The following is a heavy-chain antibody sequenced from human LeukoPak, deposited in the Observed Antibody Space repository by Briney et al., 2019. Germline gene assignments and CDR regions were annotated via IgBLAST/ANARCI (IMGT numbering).Heavy chain of an antibody. CDR1: GFTFSNAW. D-gene: IGHD6-13*01. J-gene: IGHJ4*02. CDR3: ARDMLTRSSSSWDPYYFDY. Sequence: PGGSLRLSCAASGFTFSNAWMSWVRQAPGKGLEWIGRIKSNSNGGTTDYAAPVKGRFTISRDDSRNTVYLQMNSLRSEDTAVYYCARDMLTRSSSSWDPYYFDYWGQGTLVTVSS. V-gene: IGHV3-15*01. CDR2: IKSNSNGGTT.